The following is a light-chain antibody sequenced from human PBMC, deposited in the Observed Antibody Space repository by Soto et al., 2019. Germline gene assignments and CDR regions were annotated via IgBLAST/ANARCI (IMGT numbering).Light chain of an antibody. Sequence: QAVVTQEPSLTVSPGGTDTLTCASSTGAVTSGYYPNWFQQKPGQAPRALIYSTSNTHSWTPARFSGSLLGGKAALTLSGVRPEDEAEYYCLLYYAGAYVFGTGTKLTVL. J-gene: IGLJ1*01. CDR1: TGAVTSGYY. V-gene: IGLV7-43*01. CDR2: STS. CDR3: LLYYAGAYV.